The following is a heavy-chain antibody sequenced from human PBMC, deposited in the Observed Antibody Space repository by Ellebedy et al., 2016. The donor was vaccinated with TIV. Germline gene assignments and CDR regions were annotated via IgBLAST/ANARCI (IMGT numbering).Heavy chain of an antibody. CDR1: GFTFSDYY. Sequence: PGGSLRLSCVASGFTFSDYYMSWIRQAPGKGREWISYISTSGSSTFYADSVKGRFTLSRDNAKNSLFLQMSILRAEDTAVYYCVRHGLQFFEAHFDPWGQGTLVTVPS. CDR2: ISTSGSST. J-gene: IGHJ5*02. CDR3: VRHGLQFFEAHFDP. D-gene: IGHD3-3*01. V-gene: IGHV3-11*01.